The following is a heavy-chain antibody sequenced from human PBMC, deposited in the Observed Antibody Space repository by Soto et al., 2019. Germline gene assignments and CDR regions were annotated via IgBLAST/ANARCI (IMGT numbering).Heavy chain of an antibody. J-gene: IGHJ6*02. Sequence: QVQLVQSGAEVKKPGSSVKVSCKAPGGTFSSYAISWVRQAPGQGLEWMGGVISIVGTAKYAQKFQGRVTITVDESTSTGYMELRSLRSEDTAVYYCARSQCGSSSLDIYYYYYYGMDVWGQGTTVTVSS. CDR3: ARSQCGSSSLDIYYYYYYGMDV. CDR2: VISIVGTA. D-gene: IGHD2-2*01. V-gene: IGHV1-69*01. CDR1: GGTFSSYA.